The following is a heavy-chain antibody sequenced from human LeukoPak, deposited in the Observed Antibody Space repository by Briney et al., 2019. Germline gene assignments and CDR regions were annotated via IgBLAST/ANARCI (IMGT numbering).Heavy chain of an antibody. CDR1: GFTFSSYA. CDR3: AKVLLWFGEQGWFDP. Sequence: GGSLRLSCAASGFTFSSYAMSWVRQAPGKGLEWVSAISGSGGSTYYADSVKGRFTISRDNSKNTLYLQMNSLRAEDTAVYYCAKVLLWFGEQGWFDPWGQGTLVTVSS. CDR2: ISGSGGST. V-gene: IGHV3-23*01. J-gene: IGHJ5*02. D-gene: IGHD3-10*01.